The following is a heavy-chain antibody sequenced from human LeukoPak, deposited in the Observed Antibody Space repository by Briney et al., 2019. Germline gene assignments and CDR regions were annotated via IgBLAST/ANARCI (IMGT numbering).Heavy chain of an antibody. Sequence: SETLSLTCAVYGGSFSGYYWSWIRQPPGKGLEWIGEINHSGSTNYNPSRKSRVTISVDTSKNQFSLKLSSVTAADTAVYYRARALGSSWGQGTLVTVSS. V-gene: IGHV4-34*01. CDR3: ARALGSS. CDR1: GGSFSGYY. J-gene: IGHJ5*02. CDR2: INHSGST.